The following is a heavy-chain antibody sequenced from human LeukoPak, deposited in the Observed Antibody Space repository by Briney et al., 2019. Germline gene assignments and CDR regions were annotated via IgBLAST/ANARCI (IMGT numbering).Heavy chain of an antibody. CDR2: INPSGGST. CDR1: GYTFTSYY. Sequence: ASVKVSCKASGYTFTSYYMHWVRQAPGQGLEWMGIINPSGGSTSYAQKFQGRVTMTRDMSTSTAYMELSRLRSDDTAVYYCARGTTGTLIWGQGTMVTVSS. CDR3: ARGTTGTLI. D-gene: IGHD4-17*01. J-gene: IGHJ3*02. V-gene: IGHV1-46*01.